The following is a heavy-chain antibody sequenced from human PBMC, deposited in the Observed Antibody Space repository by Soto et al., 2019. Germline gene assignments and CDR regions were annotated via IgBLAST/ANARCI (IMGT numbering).Heavy chain of an antibody. D-gene: IGHD2-15*01. CDR3: ARDRRVVASTPYGMDV. J-gene: IGHJ6*02. CDR1: GFTVSSNY. CDR2: IYSGGST. V-gene: IGHV3-53*01. Sequence: GGSLRIACAASGFTVSSNYMSWVRQAPGKGLEWVSVIYSGGSTYYADSVKGRFTISRDNSKNTLYLQMNSLRAEDTAVYYCARDRRVVASTPYGMDVWGQGTTVTV.